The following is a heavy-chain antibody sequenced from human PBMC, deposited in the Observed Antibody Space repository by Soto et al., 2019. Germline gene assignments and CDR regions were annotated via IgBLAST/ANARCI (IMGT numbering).Heavy chain of an antibody. V-gene: IGHV3-66*01. CDR3: ARGGSLYWYFDL. D-gene: IGHD1-26*01. J-gene: IGHJ2*01. CDR2: IYSAGSA. Sequence: GGSLRLSCAASGFTVSSYYMGWVRQAPGRGLEWVSVIYSAGSADFADSVKGRFTISRDTSASTAYMELSSLRSEDTAVYYCARGGSLYWYFDLWGRGTLVTVSS. CDR1: GFTVSSYY.